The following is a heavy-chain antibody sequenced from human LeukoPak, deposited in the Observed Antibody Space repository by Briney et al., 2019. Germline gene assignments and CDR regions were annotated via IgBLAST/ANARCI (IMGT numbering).Heavy chain of an antibody. CDR1: GFTFSNAW. D-gene: IGHD3-16*01. CDR3: TTPGGIAKYYDYVWGELPQDELAFDY. Sequence: GGSLRLSCAASGFTFSNAWMSWVRQAPGKGLEWVGRIKSKTDGGTTDYAAPVKGRFTISRDDSKNALYLQMNSLKPEDTAVYYCTTPGGIAKYYDYVWGELPQDELAFDYWGQGTLVTVSS. V-gene: IGHV3-15*01. J-gene: IGHJ4*02. CDR2: IKSKTDGGTT.